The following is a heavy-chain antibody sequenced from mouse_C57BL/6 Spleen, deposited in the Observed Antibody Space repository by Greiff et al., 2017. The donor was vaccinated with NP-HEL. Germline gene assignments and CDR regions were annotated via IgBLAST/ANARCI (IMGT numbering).Heavy chain of an antibody. J-gene: IGHJ1*03. CDR2: ISDGGSYT. D-gene: IGHD1-1*01. Sequence: EVKLMESGGGLVKPGGSLKLSCAASGFTFSSYAMSWVRQTPEKRLEWVATISDGGSYTYYPDNVKGRFTISRDNAKNNLYLQMSHLKSEDTAMYYCARGGGNYYGSSYDWYFDVWGTGTTVTVSS. CDR3: ARGGGNYYGSSYDWYFDV. V-gene: IGHV5-4*03. CDR1: GFTFSSYA.